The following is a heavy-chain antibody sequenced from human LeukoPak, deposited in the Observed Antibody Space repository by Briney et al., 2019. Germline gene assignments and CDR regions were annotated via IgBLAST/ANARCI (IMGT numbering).Heavy chain of an antibody. CDR2: IHHSGST. Sequence: SGTLSLTCAVSGDSISSNHWWSWVRQPPGKGLEWIGEIHHSGSTNYNPSLKSRVTISVDKSKNQFSLKLSSVTAADTAVYYCATKLTAVAGYFDCWGQGTLVTVSS. CDR1: GDSISSNHW. V-gene: IGHV4-4*02. D-gene: IGHD6-19*01. CDR3: ATKLTAVAGYFDC. J-gene: IGHJ4*02.